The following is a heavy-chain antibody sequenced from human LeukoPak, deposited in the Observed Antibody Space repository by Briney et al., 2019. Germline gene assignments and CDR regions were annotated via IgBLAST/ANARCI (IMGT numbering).Heavy chain of an antibody. CDR1: RFTCQTYS. J-gene: IGHJ4*02. CDR2: ISSSNSYI. Sequence: GGSLRLSCAASRFTCQTYSMAWVRRAPGKGLEWVSFISSSNSYIYYADSVKGRFTISRDNAKNSLYLQMNNLRPEDTALYYCARGYSSAFDYWGQGILVTVSS. D-gene: IGHD2-15*01. CDR3: ARGYSSAFDY. V-gene: IGHV3-21*01.